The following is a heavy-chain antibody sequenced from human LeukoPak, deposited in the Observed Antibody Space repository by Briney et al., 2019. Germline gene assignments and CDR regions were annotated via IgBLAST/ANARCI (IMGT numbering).Heavy chain of an antibody. V-gene: IGHV1-2*02. CDR2: INPNSGGT. J-gene: IGHJ4*02. Sequence: EASVKVSCKASGYTFTGYYMHWVRQAPGQGLEWMGWINPNSGGTNYAQKFQGRVTMTRDTSISTAYMELSRLRSDDTAVYYCARVVLMVYAGAFDYWGQGTLVTVSS. CDR1: GYTFTGYY. D-gene: IGHD2-8*01. CDR3: ARVVLMVYAGAFDY.